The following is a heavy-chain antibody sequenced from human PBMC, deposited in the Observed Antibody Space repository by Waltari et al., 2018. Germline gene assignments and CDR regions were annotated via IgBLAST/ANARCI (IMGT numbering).Heavy chain of an antibody. CDR2: ASDSGGSS. CDR3: AKDLLPTGVFDY. J-gene: IGHJ4*02. D-gene: IGHD3-10*01. CDR1: GFSFSNYA. Sequence: EVQLLESGGGLVQPGGSLRLSCAASGFSFSNYAMSWVRQVSGKGLEWVSAASDSGGSSYYADSVKGRFTISRDNSKNMLYLQMKYLSAEDTALYYCAKDLLPTGVFDYWGQGALVTVSS. V-gene: IGHV3-23*01.